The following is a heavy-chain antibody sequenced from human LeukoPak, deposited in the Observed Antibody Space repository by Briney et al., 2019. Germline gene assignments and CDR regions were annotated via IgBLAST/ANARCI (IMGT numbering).Heavy chain of an antibody. J-gene: IGHJ4*02. CDR3: ARDPVPYYDSSGYYPDY. CDR1: GYTFTDYY. D-gene: IGHD3-22*01. Sequence: ASVKVSCKASGYTFTDYYMHWVRQAPGQGLEWMGWINPKSGGTNHAQRFQGRVTMTRDTSISTAYMELSNLGSDDTAVYYCARDPVPYYDSSGYYPDYWGQGTLVTVSS. V-gene: IGHV1-2*02. CDR2: INPKSGGT.